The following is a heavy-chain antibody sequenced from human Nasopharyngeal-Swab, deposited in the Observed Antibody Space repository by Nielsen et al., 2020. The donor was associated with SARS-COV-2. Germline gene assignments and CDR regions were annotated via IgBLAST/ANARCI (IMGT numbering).Heavy chain of an antibody. D-gene: IGHD1-26*01. Sequence: GESLKISCAASGFTFTTYSMNWVRQAPGKGLEWVSVTEIGGITHYADSVKGRFTISRDSSTNTLYLQMNSLRVEDTAVYYCAKYFGSGAYQAFCDYWGHGTLVTVSS. CDR1: GFTFTTYS. V-gene: IGHV3-53*01. J-gene: IGHJ4*01. CDR3: AKYFGSGAYQAFCDY. CDR2: TEIGGIT.